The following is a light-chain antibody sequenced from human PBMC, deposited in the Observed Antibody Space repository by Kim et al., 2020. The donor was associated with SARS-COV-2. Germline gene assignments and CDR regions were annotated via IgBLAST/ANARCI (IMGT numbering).Light chain of an antibody. CDR3: QQYDSFLFT. CDR2: DAS. CDR1: QDISNY. J-gene: IGKJ4*01. V-gene: IGKV1-33*01. Sequence: DIQMTQSPSSLSASVGDRVTITCQASQDISNYLNWYQQKPGKAPKVLIYDASKLETGVPSRFSGSGSETDFTLTISSLQPEDIATYYCQQYDSFLFTFGGGTKVDIK.